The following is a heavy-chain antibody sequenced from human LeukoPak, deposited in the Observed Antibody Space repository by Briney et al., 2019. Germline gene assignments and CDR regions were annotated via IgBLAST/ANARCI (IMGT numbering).Heavy chain of an antibody. CDR1: GYTFTSYG. D-gene: IGHD3-10*01. V-gene: IGHV1-18*01. CDR3: ARGHHFSDLYYYGSGNYYTRFDY. CDR2: ISAYSGNT. J-gene: IGHJ4*02. Sequence: ASVKVSFKAAGYTFTSYGISWVRQAPGQGLEWMGWISAYSGNTNYAQKVKGRVTMTTDTSTSTAYMELRSLRSDDTAVYYCARGHHFSDLYYYGSGNYYTRFDYWGQGTLVTVSS.